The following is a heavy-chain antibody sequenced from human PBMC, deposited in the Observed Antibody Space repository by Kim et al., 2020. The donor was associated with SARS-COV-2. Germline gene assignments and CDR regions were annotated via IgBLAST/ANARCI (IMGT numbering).Heavy chain of an antibody. J-gene: IGHJ5*02. CDR3: ATGPGVVVAGWFDP. V-gene: IGHV1-24*01. Sequence: ASVKVSCKVSGYTLTELSMHWVRQVPGKGLEWMGGFDPEDGETIYAQKFQGRVTMTEDTSTDTAYMELSSLRSEDTAVYYCATGPGVVVAGWFDPWGQGTLVTVSS. CDR2: FDPEDGET. D-gene: IGHD2-15*01. CDR1: GYTLTELS.